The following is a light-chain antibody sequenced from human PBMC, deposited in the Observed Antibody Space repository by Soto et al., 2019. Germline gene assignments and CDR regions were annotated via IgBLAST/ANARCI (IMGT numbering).Light chain of an antibody. J-gene: IGKJ5*01. Sequence: EVVLTQSPVTLSVSPVERATLSCRASQSFRGLLAWYQQKPGQAPRLLIYDAYNRATGIPPRFSGSGSGTDFTLTISSLEPEDSAVYYCQQRHMWPITVGQGTRLEIK. CDR3: QQRHMWPIT. V-gene: IGKV3-11*01. CDR2: DAY. CDR1: QSFRGL.